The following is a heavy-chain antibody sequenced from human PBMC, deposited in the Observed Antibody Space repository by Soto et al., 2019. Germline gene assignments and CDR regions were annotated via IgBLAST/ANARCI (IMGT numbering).Heavy chain of an antibody. CDR2: IYYSGST. CDR1: GGSISSYY. D-gene: IGHD5-18*01. Sequence: QVQLQESGPGLVKPSETLSLTCTVSGGSISSYYWSWIRQPPGKGLEWIGYIYYSGSTNYNPSLKSRVTISVDTSKNQFSLKLSSVTAADTAVYDCARVRPAAMFTDYWGQGTLVTVSS. J-gene: IGHJ4*02. V-gene: IGHV4-59*01. CDR3: ARVRPAAMFTDY.